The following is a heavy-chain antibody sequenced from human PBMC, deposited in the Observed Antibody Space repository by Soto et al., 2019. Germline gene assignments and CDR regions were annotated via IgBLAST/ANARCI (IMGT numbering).Heavy chain of an antibody. J-gene: IGHJ4*02. CDR2: ISAYNGNT. Sequence: ASVKVSCKASGYTFTSYGISWVRQAPGQGLEWMGWISAYNGNTNYAQKLQGRVTMTTDTSTSTAYMELRSLRSDDTAVYYCARDGIYYDFWSGYSPIDYSGQATLVTVSS. CDR1: GYTFTSYG. D-gene: IGHD3-3*01. CDR3: ARDGIYYDFWSGYSPIDY. V-gene: IGHV1-18*01.